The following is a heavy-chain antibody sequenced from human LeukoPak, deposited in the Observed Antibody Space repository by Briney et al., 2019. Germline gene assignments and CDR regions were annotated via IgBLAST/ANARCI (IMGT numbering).Heavy chain of an antibody. Sequence: SETLSLTCTVSGGSISSSSYYWGWIRQPPGKGLEWIGSIYYSGSTYYNPSLKSRVTISVDTSKNQFSLKLSSVTAADTAVYYCAAPANYDFWSGYYTGYYYGMDVWGQGTTVTVSS. CDR1: GGSISSSSYY. CDR3: AAPANYDFWSGYYTGYYYGMDV. V-gene: IGHV4-39*01. CDR2: IYYSGST. J-gene: IGHJ6*02. D-gene: IGHD3-3*01.